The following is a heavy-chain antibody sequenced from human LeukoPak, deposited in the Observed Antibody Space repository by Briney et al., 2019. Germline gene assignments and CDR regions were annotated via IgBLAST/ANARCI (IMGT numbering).Heavy chain of an antibody. V-gene: IGHV4-30-4*01. CDR2: IYYSGTT. CDR3: ARDLTGSYYGYFDP. D-gene: IGHD1-26*01. J-gene: IGHJ5*02. Sequence: SETLSLTRTVSGHSISSGDYYWSWIRQPPGKGLEWIGYIYYSGTTYYNPSLKSRVVMSVDTSKNHFSLRLNSVSAADTAVYYCARDLTGSYYGYFDPWGQGTLVTVSS. CDR1: GHSISSGDYY.